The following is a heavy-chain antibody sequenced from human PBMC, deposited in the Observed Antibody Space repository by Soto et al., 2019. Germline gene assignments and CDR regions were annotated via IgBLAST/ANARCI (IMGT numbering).Heavy chain of an antibody. V-gene: IGHV4-59*01. CDR1: GVTISTYY. Sequence: QVQLKESGPGLVNPSETLSLTCAVSGVTISTYYWSWIRQPPGKGLEWIGYNYHSGTTSYNPPLTSRVTISVATSKNQFSLRLTSVTAADTAIYYCVREAYIGYGHAIDHWGQGILVTVSS. CDR3: VREAYIGYGHAIDH. D-gene: IGHD5-12*01. J-gene: IGHJ4*02. CDR2: NYHSGTT.